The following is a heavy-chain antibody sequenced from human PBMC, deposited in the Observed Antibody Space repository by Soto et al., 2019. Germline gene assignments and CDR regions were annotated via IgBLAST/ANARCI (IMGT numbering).Heavy chain of an antibody. D-gene: IGHD2-21*02. V-gene: IGHV3-23*01. CDR1: GFTCSSYA. CDR3: AKGGPGVVVTQPPGN. Sequence: GPLRLSCAASGFTCSSYAMSWVRQAPGKGLEWVSAISGSGFSTYYADSVKGRFTISRDNSKNTLYLQMNSLRAEDTAVYYCAKGGPGVVVTQPPGNWGQGTLVTVSS. J-gene: IGHJ4*02. CDR2: ISGSGFST.